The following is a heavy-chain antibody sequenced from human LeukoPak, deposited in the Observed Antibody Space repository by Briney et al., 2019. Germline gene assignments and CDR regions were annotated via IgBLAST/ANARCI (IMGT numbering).Heavy chain of an antibody. CDR3: ARSVVVIAPGGY. V-gene: IGHV1-3*01. CDR1: GYTFTSYA. J-gene: IGHJ4*02. CDR2: INAGNGNT. D-gene: IGHD3-22*01. Sequence: ASVKVSCKASGYTFTSYAMHWVRQAPGQRLEWMGWINAGNGNTKYSQKFQGRVTITRDTSASTAYMELSSLRSEDTAVYYCARSVVVIAPGGYWGQGTLVTVSS.